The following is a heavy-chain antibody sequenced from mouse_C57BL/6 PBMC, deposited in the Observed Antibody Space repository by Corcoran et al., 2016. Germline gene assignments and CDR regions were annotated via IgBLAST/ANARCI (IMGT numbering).Heavy chain of an antibody. D-gene: IGHD4-1*01. CDR1: GYTFTTYG. CDR3: ARSWEGFAY. Sequence: QIQLVQSGPELKKPGETVKISCKASGYTFTTYGMSWVKQAPGKGLKWMGWINTYSGVPTYADDFKGRFAFSLETSASTAYLQINNLKNEDTATYFCARSWEGFAYWGQGTLVTVSA. CDR2: INTYSGVP. V-gene: IGHV9-3*01. J-gene: IGHJ3*01.